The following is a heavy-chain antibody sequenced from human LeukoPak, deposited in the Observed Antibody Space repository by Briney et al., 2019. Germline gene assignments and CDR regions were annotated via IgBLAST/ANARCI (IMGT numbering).Heavy chain of an antibody. CDR3: ARKNGLDY. CDR1: GFTFSSYG. J-gene: IGHJ4*02. CDR2: INSDGSST. D-gene: IGHD2-8*01. Sequence: PGGSLRLSCAASGFTFSSYGMHWVRQAPGKRLEWVSRINSDGSSTNYADSVKGRFTISRDNAKNTLYLQMNSLRAEDAAVYYCARKNGLDYWGQGTLVTVSS. V-gene: IGHV3-74*01.